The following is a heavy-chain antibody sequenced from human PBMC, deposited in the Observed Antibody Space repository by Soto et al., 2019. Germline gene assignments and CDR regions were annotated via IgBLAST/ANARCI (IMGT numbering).Heavy chain of an antibody. Sequence: SVTLSLTCTVSGDSISSVNYYWSWIRQHPGKGLECIAYIYYSGGTYYNPSLKSRVTISLDTPKNQFSLSLSSVTAADTAVYYCARLSVTGRKFDYWGQGTLVTVSS. V-gene: IGHV4-31*03. D-gene: IGHD2-21*02. CDR2: IYYSGGT. CDR1: GDSISSVNYY. CDR3: ARLSVTGRKFDY. J-gene: IGHJ4*02.